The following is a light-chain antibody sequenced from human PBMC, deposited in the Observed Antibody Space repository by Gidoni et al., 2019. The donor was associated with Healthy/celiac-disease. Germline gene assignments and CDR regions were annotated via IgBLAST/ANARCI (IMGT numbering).Light chain of an antibody. CDR3: QQYNNWPPMYT. V-gene: IGKV3-15*01. J-gene: IGKJ2*01. CDR2: GAS. CDR1: QSVSSN. Sequence: EIVMTQSPATLSVSPGERATLSCRASQSVSSNVDWYQQKPGQAPRLLIYGASTRATGIPARFSGSGSGTEFTLIISSLQSEDFAVYYCQQYNNWPPMYTFGQGTKLEIK.